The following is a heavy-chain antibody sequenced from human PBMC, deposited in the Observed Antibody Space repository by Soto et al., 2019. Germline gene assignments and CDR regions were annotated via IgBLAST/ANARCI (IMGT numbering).Heavy chain of an antibody. CDR3: ARAGKGGIVVVIAAPPSYYYYGMDV. V-gene: IGHV1-69*01. Sequence: QVQLVQSGAEVKKPGSSVKVSCKASGGTFSSYAISWVRQAPGQGLEWMGGIIPIFGTANYAQKFQGRVTITAEESTSTAYMELSSLRSEDTAVYYCARAGKGGIVVVIAAPPSYYYYGMDVWGQGTTVTVSS. D-gene: IGHD2-15*01. CDR1: GGTFSSYA. CDR2: IIPIFGTA. J-gene: IGHJ6*02.